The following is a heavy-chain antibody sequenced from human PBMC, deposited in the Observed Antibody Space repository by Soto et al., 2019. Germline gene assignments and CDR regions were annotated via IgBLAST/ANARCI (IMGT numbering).Heavy chain of an antibody. CDR3: AASPPFWQNYYYGAMGV. CDR2: IVVGSDNT. V-gene: IGHV1-58*02. Sequence: SVKVSCKTSGFTFTSSAIQWVRQARGQRLEWIGWIVVGSDNTNYAQKFQERVTITRDLSTNTIYMDLSGLRSEDTAVYYCAASPPFWQNYYYGAMGVWG. CDR1: GFTFTSSA. J-gene: IGHJ6*02.